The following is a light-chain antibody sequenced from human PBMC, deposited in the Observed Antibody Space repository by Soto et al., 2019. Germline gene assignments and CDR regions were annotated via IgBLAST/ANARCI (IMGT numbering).Light chain of an antibody. CDR1: QNVYNN. V-gene: IGKV3-15*01. CDR2: DAS. J-gene: IGKJ4*01. Sequence: EIVMTQSPATLSVSPGEGATLSCKASQNVYNNLAWYQQRPGQTPRLLIYDASTRATGISARFSGSGYGTEFTLTISSLQSEDFAVYFCQQYRNWPLTFGGGTKVEIK. CDR3: QQYRNWPLT.